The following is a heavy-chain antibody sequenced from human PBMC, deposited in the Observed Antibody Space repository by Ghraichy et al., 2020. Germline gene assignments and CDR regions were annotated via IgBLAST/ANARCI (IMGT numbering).Heavy chain of an antibody. D-gene: IGHD2-2*01. Sequence: SETLSLTCTVSGVSVSSGSNYWSWIRQPPGKGLEWIGYIFYSGSTNYNPSLKSRVTISVDTSKNQFSLRLSSVTAADTATYYCARELGVVVPAAPIYYYYYYMDVWGNGTTVTVSS. V-gene: IGHV4-61*01. CDR1: GVSVSSGSNY. J-gene: IGHJ6*03. CDR2: IFYSGST. CDR3: ARELGVVVPAAPIYYYYYYMDV.